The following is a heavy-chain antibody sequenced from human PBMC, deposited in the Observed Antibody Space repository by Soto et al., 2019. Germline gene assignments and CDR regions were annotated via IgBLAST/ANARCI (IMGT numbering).Heavy chain of an antibody. CDR2: ISSSSSYI. Sequence: GGSLRLSCAASGFTFSSYSMNWVRQAPGKGLEWVSSISSSSSYIYYADSVKGRFTISRDNAKNSLYLQMNSLRAEDTAVYYCARDVYDFWSGYPRPYYYYGMDVWGQGTTVTVSS. CDR3: ARDVYDFWSGYPRPYYYYGMDV. V-gene: IGHV3-21*01. D-gene: IGHD3-3*01. CDR1: GFTFSSYS. J-gene: IGHJ6*02.